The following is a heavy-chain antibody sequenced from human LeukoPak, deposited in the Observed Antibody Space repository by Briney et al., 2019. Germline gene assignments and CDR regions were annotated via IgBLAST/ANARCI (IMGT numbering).Heavy chain of an antibody. V-gene: IGHV3-74*01. J-gene: IGHJ6*03. Sequence: QPGGSLRLSCAASGFTFSSYWMHWVRQAPGKGLVWVSRINSDGSSTSYADSVKGRFTISRDNAKNTLYLQMNSLRAEDTAVYYCARALGTGTTYQHYYHYMDVWGKGTAVTVSS. D-gene: IGHD1-1*01. CDR1: GFTFSSYW. CDR2: INSDGSST. CDR3: ARALGTGTTYQHYYHYMDV.